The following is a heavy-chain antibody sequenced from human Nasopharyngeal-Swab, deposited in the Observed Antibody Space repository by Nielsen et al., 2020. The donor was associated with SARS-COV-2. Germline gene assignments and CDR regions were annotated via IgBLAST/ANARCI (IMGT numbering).Heavy chain of an antibody. D-gene: IGHD5-18*01. CDR1: GGSISSGDYY. CDR2: IYYSGST. J-gene: IGHJ4*02. CDR3: ARTDGCSYGYYFDY. Sequence: SETLSLTCTVSGGSISSGDYYWSWIRQPPGKGLEWIGYIYYSGSTYYNPSLKSRVTISVDTSKNQFSLKLSSVTAADTAVYYCARTDGCSYGYYFDYWGQGTLVTVSS. V-gene: IGHV4-30-4*08.